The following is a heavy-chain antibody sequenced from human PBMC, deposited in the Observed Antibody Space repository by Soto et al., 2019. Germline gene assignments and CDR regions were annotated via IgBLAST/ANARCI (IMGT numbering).Heavy chain of an antibody. CDR1: GGTFSSYT. Sequence: KVSCKASGGTFSSYTISWVRQAPGQGLEWMGRIIPILGVANYAQKFQGRVTITADKSTSTAYMELSSLRSEDTAVYYCARPRNSDAFDIWGQGTMVTVSS. J-gene: IGHJ3*02. D-gene: IGHD1-7*01. CDR3: ARPRNSDAFDI. CDR2: IIPILGVA. V-gene: IGHV1-69*02.